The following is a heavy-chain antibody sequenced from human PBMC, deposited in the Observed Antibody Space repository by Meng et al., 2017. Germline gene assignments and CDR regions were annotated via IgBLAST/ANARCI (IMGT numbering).Heavy chain of an antibody. Sequence: QAQLGSSGAEVKKPGASVKVSCDASAYTLSSDGFSWVRQAPGQGLEWLGWINTYNGKTDYAHKFQDRVTLTTDTFTNTAYMELRSLRSDDTAVYYCATRGNPYLNCWGQGTLVTVSS. CDR3: ATRGNPYLNC. CDR1: AYTLSSDG. J-gene: IGHJ4*02. CDR2: INTYNGKT. V-gene: IGHV1-18*01.